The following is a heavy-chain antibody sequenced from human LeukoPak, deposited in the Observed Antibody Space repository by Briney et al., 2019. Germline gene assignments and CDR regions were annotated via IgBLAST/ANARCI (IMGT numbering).Heavy chain of an antibody. J-gene: IGHJ5*02. Sequence: PGGSLRPSCAASGFSFSTYAMTWVRQAPGKGLEWVSVISGSGGSTSYADSVKGRFTISRDNSKNTLSLQMNSLRAEDTAVYYCAKAAYIRNYGDYPNWFDPWGQGTLVTVSS. CDR2: ISGSGGST. V-gene: IGHV3-23*01. D-gene: IGHD4-17*01. CDR3: AKAAYIRNYGDYPNWFDP. CDR1: GFSFSTYA.